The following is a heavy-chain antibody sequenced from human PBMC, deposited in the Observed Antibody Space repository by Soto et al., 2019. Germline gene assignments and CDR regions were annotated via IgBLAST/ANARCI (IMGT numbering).Heavy chain of an antibody. Sequence: SETLSLTCTVSGGSISSSSYYWGWIRQPPGKGLEWIGSIYYSGSTYYNPSLKSRVTISVDTSKNQFSLKLSSVTAADTAVYYCARSSGEATSGPNFDYWGQGTLVTVSS. CDR3: ARSSGEATSGPNFDY. CDR1: GGSISSSSYY. D-gene: IGHD1-26*01. CDR2: IYYSGST. V-gene: IGHV4-39*01. J-gene: IGHJ4*02.